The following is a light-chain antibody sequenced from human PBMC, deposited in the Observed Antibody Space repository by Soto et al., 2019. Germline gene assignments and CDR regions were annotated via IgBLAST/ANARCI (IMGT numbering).Light chain of an antibody. V-gene: IGLV2-14*01. CDR2: DVS. J-gene: IGLJ2*01. CDR1: SSXVGGYNY. CDR3: SSYTSSSTLDVV. Sequence: QSALTQPASVSGSPGQSITISCTGTSSXVGGYNYVSWYQQHPGKAPKLMIYDVSNRPSGVSNRFSGSKSGNTASLTISGLQAEDEADYYCSSYTSSSTLDVVFGGGTKVTVL.